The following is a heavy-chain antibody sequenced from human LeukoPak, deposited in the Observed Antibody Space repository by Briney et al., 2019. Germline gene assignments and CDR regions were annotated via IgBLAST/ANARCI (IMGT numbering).Heavy chain of an antibody. J-gene: IGHJ4*02. V-gene: IGHV1-69*01. CDR3: AGSGYSYGYY. CDR1: GGTFSSYA. Sequence: GSSVKVSCKAPGGTFSSYAISWVRQAPGQGLEWMGGIIPIFGTANYAQKFQGRVTITADESTSTAYMELSSLRSEDTAVYYCAGSGYSYGYYWGQGTLVTVSS. D-gene: IGHD5-18*01. CDR2: IIPIFGTA.